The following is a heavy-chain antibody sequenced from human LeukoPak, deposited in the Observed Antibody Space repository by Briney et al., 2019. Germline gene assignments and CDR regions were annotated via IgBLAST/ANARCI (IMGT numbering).Heavy chain of an antibody. CDR1: IGSISSHY. CDR2: IFYTGST. J-gene: IGHJ4*02. V-gene: IGHV4-59*11. CDR3: ARAHPAYSSSSGFDY. Sequence: PSGTLSLTCTVSIGSISSHYWSWIRQPPGKGPEWIGYIFYTGSTNYNPSLRSRITMSVDTSKNQFSLRLNSLTAADTAVYFCARAHPAYSSSSGFDYWGQGTLVTVSS. D-gene: IGHD6-6*01.